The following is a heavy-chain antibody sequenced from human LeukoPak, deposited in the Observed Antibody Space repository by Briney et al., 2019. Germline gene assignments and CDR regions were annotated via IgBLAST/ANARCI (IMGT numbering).Heavy chain of an antibody. CDR3: TRGGGEFDP. V-gene: IGHV3-7*01. CDR2: IKQDGSEK. Sequence: GGSLRLSCAASGFTFSSYWMTWVRQAPGKGLEWVANIKQDGSEKYYVDSVKGRFTISRDNAKKSMYLQMNSLRVDDTATYYCTRGGGEFDPWSQGTRVTVSS. J-gene: IGHJ5*02. CDR1: GFTFSSYW. D-gene: IGHD3-10*01.